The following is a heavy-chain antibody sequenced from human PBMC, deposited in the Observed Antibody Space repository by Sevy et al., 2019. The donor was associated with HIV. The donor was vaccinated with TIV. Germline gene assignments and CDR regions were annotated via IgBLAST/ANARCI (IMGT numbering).Heavy chain of an antibody. V-gene: IGHV3-33*01. J-gene: IGHJ5*01. Sequence: GGSLRLSCSASGFTFRSFSVHWVRQAPGKGLEWVAAIWYDGRTKQYADSVKGRFTISRDNSKNMLNLEMNSLRAEDTALYFCARDSARVIVPTAGFDSWGQGTVVTVSS. CDR3: ARDSARVIVPTAGFDS. CDR1: GFTFRSFS. CDR2: IWYDGRTK. D-gene: IGHD1-1*01.